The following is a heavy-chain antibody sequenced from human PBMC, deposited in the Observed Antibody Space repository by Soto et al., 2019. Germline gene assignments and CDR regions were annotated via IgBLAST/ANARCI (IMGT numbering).Heavy chain of an antibody. CDR3: AAPRAAVPHTRYFDP. CDR2: IGSGSRGT. J-gene: IGHJ5*02. V-gene: IGHV3-23*01. Sequence: EAQLLESGGGLVQPGGSLRLSCAASGFAFSNFAMSWVRQAPGKGLEWVSAIGSGSRGTHYAESVEDRFTISRDDSKNTLYLQLNSLTAADTAVYYCAAPRAAVPHTRYFDPWGQGTPVTLPP. D-gene: IGHD6-13*01. CDR1: GFAFSNFA.